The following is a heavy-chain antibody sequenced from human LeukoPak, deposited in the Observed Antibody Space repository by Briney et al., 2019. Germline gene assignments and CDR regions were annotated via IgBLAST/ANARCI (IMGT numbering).Heavy chain of an antibody. V-gene: IGHV3-30*07. J-gene: IGHJ6*03. Sequence: GGSLRLSCAASGYAFRGYPMNWVRQAPGKGLEWVAVISYNGGDELYADSVKGRFTISRDDSKSTLYLQMNSLRPEDTAIFYCARAGGAWSTTHYYYYMDVWGKGTTVTVSS. CDR1: GYAFRGYP. CDR3: ARAGGAWSTTHYYYYMDV. D-gene: IGHD1-1*01. CDR2: ISYNGGDE.